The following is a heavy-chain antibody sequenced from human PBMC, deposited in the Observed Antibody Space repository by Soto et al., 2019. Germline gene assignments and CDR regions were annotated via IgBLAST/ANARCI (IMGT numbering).Heavy chain of an antibody. CDR1: GGSISSYY. CDR2: IYYSGST. D-gene: IGHD4-17*01. CDR3: ASSTTVTTIDY. J-gene: IGHJ4*02. V-gene: IGHV4-59*08. Sequence: QVQLQESGPGLVKPSETLSLTCTVSGGSISSYYWSWIRQPPGKGLEWIGYIYYSGSTNYNPSLKSRVPRSVDTCKNQFSLKLSSVTAADTAVYYCASSTTVTTIDYWGQGTLVTVSS.